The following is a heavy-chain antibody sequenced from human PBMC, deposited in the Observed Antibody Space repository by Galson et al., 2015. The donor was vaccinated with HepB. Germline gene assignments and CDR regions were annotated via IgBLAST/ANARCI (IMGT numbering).Heavy chain of an antibody. D-gene: IGHD5-18*01. Sequence: SLRLSCAASGFTFSSYGMHWVRQAPGKGLEWVAVISYDGSNKYYADSVKGRFTISRDNSKNTLYLQMNSLGAEDTAVYYCAKDIQLWAYYYDGMDVWGQGTTVTVSS. V-gene: IGHV3-30*18. CDR3: AKDIQLWAYYYDGMDV. CDR2: ISYDGSNK. J-gene: IGHJ6*02. CDR1: GFTFSSYG.